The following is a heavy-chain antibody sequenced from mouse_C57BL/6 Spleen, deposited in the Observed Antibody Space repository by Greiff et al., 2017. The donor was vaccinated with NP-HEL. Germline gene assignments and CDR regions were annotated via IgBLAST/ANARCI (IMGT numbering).Heavy chain of an antibody. CDR3: ARVAPYYAMDY. Sequence: EVQLQESEGGLVQPGSSMKLSCTASGFTFSDYYMAWVRQVPEKGLEWVANINYDGSSTYYLDSLKSRFIISRDNAKNILYLQMSSLKSEDTATYYCARVAPYYAMDYWGQGTSVTVSS. J-gene: IGHJ4*01. CDR1: GFTFSDYY. V-gene: IGHV5-16*01. CDR2: INYDGSST.